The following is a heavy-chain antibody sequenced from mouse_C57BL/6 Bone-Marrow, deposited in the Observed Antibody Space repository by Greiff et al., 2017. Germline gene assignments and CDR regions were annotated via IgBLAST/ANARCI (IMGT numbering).Heavy chain of an antibody. CDR1: GYSITSGYY. CDR2: ISYDGSN. J-gene: IGHJ3*01. V-gene: IGHV3-6*01. D-gene: IGHD3-2*02. Sequence: EVKLEESGPGLVKPSQSLSLTCSVTGYSITSGYYWNWIRQFPGNKLEWMGYISYDGSNNYNPSLKNRISITRDTSKNQFFLKLNSVTTEDTATYYCARGSSGYVWFAYWGQGTLVTVSA. CDR3: ARGSSGYVWFAY.